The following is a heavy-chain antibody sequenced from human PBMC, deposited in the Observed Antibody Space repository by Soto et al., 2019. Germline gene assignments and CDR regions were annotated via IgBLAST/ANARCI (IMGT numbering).Heavy chain of an antibody. V-gene: IGHV3-21*01. CDR2: ISVSGTYM. Sequence: PGGSLRLSCAASGFAFTSHAMNWVRQAPGKGLEWVSSISVSGTYMYYADSVKGRFTISRDNAKNSLYLQMNSLRADDTAVYYCARDMEFCTNGLCYWFDYWGQGTLVTVSS. J-gene: IGHJ4*02. CDR3: ARDMEFCTNGLCYWFDY. D-gene: IGHD2-8*01. CDR1: GFAFTSHA.